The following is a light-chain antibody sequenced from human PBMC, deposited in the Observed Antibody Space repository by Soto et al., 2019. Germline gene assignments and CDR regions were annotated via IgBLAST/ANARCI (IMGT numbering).Light chain of an antibody. V-gene: IGKV3-15*01. CDR1: QSVSSN. CDR2: GAS. J-gene: IGKJ2*01. CDR3: QKYNNWPPYT. Sequence: EIVMTQSPATLSVSPGERATLSCRASQSVSSNLAWYQQKPGQAPRLLIYGASTRATGIPARFSGSRSGTEFTITISSLQSEDFAVYYCQKYNNWPPYTFGQGTKLEIK.